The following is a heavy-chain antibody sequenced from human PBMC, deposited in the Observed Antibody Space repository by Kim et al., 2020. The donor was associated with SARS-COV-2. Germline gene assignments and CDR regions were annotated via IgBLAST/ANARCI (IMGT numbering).Heavy chain of an antibody. D-gene: IGHD6-13*01. CDR3: VRPTSAGNGAFDY. J-gene: IGHJ4*02. Sequence: GGSLRLSCAASGFIFSNYNMHWVRQAPGKGLEWVSSISSSSGYIYYADSIKGRFTISRDNAKNSLYLQMNSLRVEDTAVYYCVRPTSAGNGAFDYWGQGTLVTVSS. CDR2: ISSSSGYI. V-gene: IGHV3-21*01. CDR1: GFIFSNYN.